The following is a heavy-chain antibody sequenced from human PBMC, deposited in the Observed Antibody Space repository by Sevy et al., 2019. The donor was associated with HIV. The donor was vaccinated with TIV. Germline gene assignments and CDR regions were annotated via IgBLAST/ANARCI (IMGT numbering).Heavy chain of an antibody. CDR3: VRGPNCGVGGCQQISPYCLDV. CDR2: IRNRPNSHTT. Sequence: GGSLRLSCAASGFTFSDHYVDWVRQAPGKGLEWVGRIRNRPNSHTTEYAASGKGRFTISRDDSRNSVYLQMNSLKTQDSAVYYCVRGPNCGVGGCQQISPYCLDVWGKGATVTVSS. CDR1: GFTFSDHY. D-gene: IGHD2-15*01. J-gene: IGHJ6*03. V-gene: IGHV3-72*01.